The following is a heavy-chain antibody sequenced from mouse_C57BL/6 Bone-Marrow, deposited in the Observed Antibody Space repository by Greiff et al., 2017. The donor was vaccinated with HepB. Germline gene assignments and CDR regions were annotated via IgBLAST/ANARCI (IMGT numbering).Heavy chain of an antibody. CDR2: IWRGGST. J-gene: IGHJ3*01. D-gene: IGHD1-1*01. Sequence: QVQLKESGPGLVQPSQSLSITCTVSGFSLTSYGVHWVRQSPGKDLEWLGVIWRGGSTDYNAAFMSRLSITKDNSKSQVFFKMNSLQADDTAIYYCAKSNYGSSTWFAYWGQGTLVTVSA. V-gene: IGHV2-5*01. CDR1: GFSLTSYG. CDR3: AKSNYGSSTWFAY.